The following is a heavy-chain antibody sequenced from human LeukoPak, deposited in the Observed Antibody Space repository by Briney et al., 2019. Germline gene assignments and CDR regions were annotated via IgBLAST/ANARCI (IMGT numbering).Heavy chain of an antibody. J-gene: IGHJ4*02. D-gene: IGHD2-2*02. CDR1: GFTFDDYA. CDR2: ISWNSGSI. CDR3: AKDIIPYCSSTSCYTGFDY. Sequence: GRSLRLSCAASGFTFDDYAMHWVRQAPGKGLEWVSGISWNSGSIGYADSVKGRFTISRDNAKNSLYLQVNSLRAEDTALYYCAKDIIPYCSSTSCYTGFDYWGQGTLVTVSS. V-gene: IGHV3-9*01.